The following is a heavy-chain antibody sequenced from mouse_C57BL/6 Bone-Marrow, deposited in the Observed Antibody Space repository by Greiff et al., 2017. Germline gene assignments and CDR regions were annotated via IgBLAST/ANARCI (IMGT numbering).Heavy chain of an antibody. J-gene: IGHJ1*03. Sequence: EVQLQQSGPELVKPGASVKISCKASGYTFTDYYLNWVKQSHGKSLEWIGDINPNNGGTSYNQKFKGKATLTVDKSSSTAYMELRSLTSEDSAVYYCAREDYGSPWYSDVWGTGTTVTVSS. CDR3: AREDYGSPWYSDV. V-gene: IGHV1-26*01. CDR2: INPNNGGT. CDR1: GYTFTDYY. D-gene: IGHD1-1*01.